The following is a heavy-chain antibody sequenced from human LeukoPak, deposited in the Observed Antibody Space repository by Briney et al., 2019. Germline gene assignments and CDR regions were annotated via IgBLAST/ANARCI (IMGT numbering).Heavy chain of an antibody. V-gene: IGHV3-23*01. CDR2: ISGRDGRT. Sequence: GGSLRLSCAASGFTFSSYSMNWVRQAPGRGPEWVSAISGRDGRTYYTDSVKGRFTISRDNSRDTLYLQMNSLRAEDTAVYYCSTRPSFGSSWYQFNYWGQGTLVTVSS. CDR3: STRPSFGSSWYQFNY. J-gene: IGHJ4*02. D-gene: IGHD6-13*01. CDR1: GFTFSSYS.